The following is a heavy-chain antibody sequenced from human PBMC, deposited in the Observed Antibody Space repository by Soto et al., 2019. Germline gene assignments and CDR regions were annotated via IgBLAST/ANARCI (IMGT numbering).Heavy chain of an antibody. CDR3: AKDFNSSGYYPNSGFDY. CDR1: GFTFSSYA. D-gene: IGHD3-22*01. V-gene: IGHV3-23*01. Sequence: GGSLRLSCAASGFTFSSYAMSWVRQAPGKGLEWVSAISGSGGSTYYADSVKGRFTISRDNSKTTLYLQMNSLRAEDTAVYYCAKDFNSSGYYPNSGFDYWGQGTLVTVSS. CDR2: ISGSGGST. J-gene: IGHJ4*02.